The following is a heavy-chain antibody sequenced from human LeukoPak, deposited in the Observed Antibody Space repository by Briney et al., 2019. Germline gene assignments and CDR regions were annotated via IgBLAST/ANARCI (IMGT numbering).Heavy chain of an antibody. CDR3: ARESFSPVYYYYYGMDV. CDR1: GFTFSDYY. D-gene: IGHD3-3*01. Sequence: GSLRLSCAASGFTFSDYYMSWIRQAPGKGLEWVSYISSSGSTIYYADSVKGRFTISRDNAKNSLYLQMNSLRAEDTAVYYCARESFSPVYYYYYGMDVWGQGTTVTVSS. CDR2: ISSSGSTI. J-gene: IGHJ6*02. V-gene: IGHV3-11*01.